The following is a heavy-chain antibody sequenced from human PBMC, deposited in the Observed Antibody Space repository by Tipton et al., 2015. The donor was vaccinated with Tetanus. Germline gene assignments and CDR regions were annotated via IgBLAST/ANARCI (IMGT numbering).Heavy chain of an antibody. Sequence: QVQLVQSGAEVKKPGSSVKVSCKASGGTFSSYAISWVRQAPGQGLEWMGGIIPIFGTANYAQKFQGRVTITADKSMSTAYMELSSLRSEDTAVYYCARDRDSNYKGGRAFDIWGQGTMVTVSS. D-gene: IGHD4-11*01. CDR1: GGTFSSYA. CDR2: IIPIFGTA. V-gene: IGHV1-69*06. CDR3: ARDRDSNYKGGRAFDI. J-gene: IGHJ3*02.